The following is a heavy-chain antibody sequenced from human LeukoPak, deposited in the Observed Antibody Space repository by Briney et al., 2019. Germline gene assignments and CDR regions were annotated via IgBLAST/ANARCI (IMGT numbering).Heavy chain of an antibody. CDR1: GYTFTSYD. CDR2: MNPNSGNT. CDR3: ARVHRMVRGARLQFDP. Sequence: ASVKVSCKASGYTFTSYDINWVRQATGQGLEWMGWMNPNSGNTGYAQKFQGRVTITRNTSIRTAYMELSSLRSEDTAVYYCARVHRMVRGARLQFDPWGQGTLVTVSS. J-gene: IGHJ5*02. D-gene: IGHD3-10*01. V-gene: IGHV1-8*03.